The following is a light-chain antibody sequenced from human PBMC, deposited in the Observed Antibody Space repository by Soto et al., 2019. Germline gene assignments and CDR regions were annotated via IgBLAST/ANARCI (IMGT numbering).Light chain of an antibody. Sequence: DIVMTQSPLSLPVTPGEPASISCRSSQSLLHSNGYNYLDWYLQRPRQSPQLLIYLGSNRASGVPDRFSGSGSGTDFTLKISRVEAEDVGVYYCMQALQTPLAFGQGTQV. V-gene: IGKV2-28*01. CDR2: LGS. J-gene: IGKJ1*01. CDR3: MQALQTPLA. CDR1: QSLLHSNGYNY.